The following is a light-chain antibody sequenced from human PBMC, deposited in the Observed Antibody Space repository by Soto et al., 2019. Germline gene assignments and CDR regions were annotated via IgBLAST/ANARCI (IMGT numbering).Light chain of an antibody. V-gene: IGLV2-14*01. Sequence: QSALTQPASGSGSPGQSVAISCTGTSSDVAAYNFVSWYQQHPGKAPKLMVFDVSNRPSGVSDRFSGSKSGNTAYLTISGLQAEDEADYYCSSYTSGGYYVFGTGTKLTVL. J-gene: IGLJ1*01. CDR1: SSDVAAYNF. CDR2: DVS. CDR3: SSYTSGGYYV.